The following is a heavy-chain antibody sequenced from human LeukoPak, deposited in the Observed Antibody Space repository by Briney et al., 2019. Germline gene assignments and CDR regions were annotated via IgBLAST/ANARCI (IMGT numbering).Heavy chain of an antibody. CDR1: GGSISSYY. D-gene: IGHD2-8*01. CDR3: ARLNNGGTIGY. Sequence: PSETLSLTCTVSGGSISSYYWSWIRQPPGKGLEWIGYIYYSGSTNYNPSLKSRVTISVDTSKNQFSLKLSSVTAADTAVYYCARLNNGGTIGYWGQGTLVTVSS. V-gene: IGHV4-59*08. J-gene: IGHJ4*02. CDR2: IYYSGST.